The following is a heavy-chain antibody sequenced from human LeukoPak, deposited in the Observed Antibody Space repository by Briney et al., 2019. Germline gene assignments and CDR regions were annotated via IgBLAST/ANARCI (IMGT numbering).Heavy chain of an antibody. Sequence: SETLSLTCTVSGGSFSSTTYYWGWIRQPPGKGLEWIGSVYYSGSTYYNQSLKSRVTISVDTSKNQFSLKLTSVTAADTAVYYCARQYFDSSGYYPWYFDYWGQGTLVTVSS. CDR3: ARQYFDSSGYYPWYFDY. D-gene: IGHD3-22*01. J-gene: IGHJ4*02. CDR2: VYYSGST. CDR1: GGSFSSTTYY. V-gene: IGHV4-39*01.